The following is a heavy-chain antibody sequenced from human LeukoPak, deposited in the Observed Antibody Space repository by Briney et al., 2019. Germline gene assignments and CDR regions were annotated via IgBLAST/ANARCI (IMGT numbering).Heavy chain of an antibody. D-gene: IGHD1-26*01. Sequence: GGSLRLSCAASGLTIRYDGMSWVRQAPGKGLEWVSSITGSGGSTYVDSVKGRFTISRDNSKNTLYLQMNSLRAEDTAVYYCAKHLVGSEAYSWYFDLWGRGTLVTVSS. J-gene: IGHJ2*01. CDR1: GLTIRYDG. CDR2: ITGSGGST. V-gene: IGHV3-23*01. CDR3: AKHLVGSEAYSWYFDL.